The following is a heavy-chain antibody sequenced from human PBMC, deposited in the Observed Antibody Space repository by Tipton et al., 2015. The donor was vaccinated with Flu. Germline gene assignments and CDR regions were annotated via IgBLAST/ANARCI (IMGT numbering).Heavy chain of an antibody. D-gene: IGHD3-10*01. CDR2: IYPVDSDT. V-gene: IGHV5-51*01. J-gene: IGHJ4*02. CDR3: VRHPPENYLGFGAPGLDY. Sequence: VQLVQSGAEVKKPGESLKISCKGSGYTFTNYWIGWVRQMPGKGLEWMGIIYPVDSDTRYSPSFQGQVTISADKSINTAYLQWSSLKASDTAMYYCVRHPPENYLGFGAPGLDYWGQGTLVTVSS. CDR1: GYTFTNYW.